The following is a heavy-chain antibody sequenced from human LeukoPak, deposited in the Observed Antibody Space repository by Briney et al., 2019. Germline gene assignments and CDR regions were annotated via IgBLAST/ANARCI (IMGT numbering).Heavy chain of an antibody. CDR3: AKGFYYYGLDV. CDR2: MNHNNGNT. CDR1: GYTFIRYD. J-gene: IGHJ6*02. Sequence: AALKVSCKAAGYTFIRYDINWVRQAPGQGREWMGWMNHNNGNTGNAQKLQGSVTMTRSSSIDTAYMELNTLTSDDTGAYYCAKGFYYYGLDVWGQGTTVTVSS. V-gene: IGHV1-8*01.